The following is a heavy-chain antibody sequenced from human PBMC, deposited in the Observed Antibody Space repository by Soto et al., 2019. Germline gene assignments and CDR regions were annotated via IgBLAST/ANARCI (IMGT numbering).Heavy chain of an antibody. CDR3: ARSRAPGASDAFDI. J-gene: IGHJ3*02. CDR1: GYTFTRHY. CDR2: INPSGGSQ. Sequence: QVQLVQSGAEVKKPGASVKVSCKASGYTFTRHYIYWVRQAPGEGLQWMGFINPSGGSQVYPQKFQGTVTMTSDTSTTTVYMELSSLRSEDTGVYYCARSRAPGASDAFDIWGQGTMVTVSS. V-gene: IGHV1-46*01. D-gene: IGHD2-8*02.